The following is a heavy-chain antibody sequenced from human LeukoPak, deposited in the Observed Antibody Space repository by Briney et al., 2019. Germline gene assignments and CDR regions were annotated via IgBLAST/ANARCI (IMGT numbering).Heavy chain of an antibody. J-gene: IGHJ4*02. D-gene: IGHD3-9*01. CDR3: ARGNYDILTGSYSRYYFDY. V-gene: IGHV3-30*04. CDR2: ITYDGSNK. CDR1: GFTFSSYP. Sequence: GGSLRLSCVASGFTFSSYPMHWIRQAPGKGLEWVAAITYDGSNKYYADSVKGRFTISRDNSKNTLYLQMNSLRAEDTAVYYCARGNYDILTGSYSRYYFDYWGQGTLVTVSS.